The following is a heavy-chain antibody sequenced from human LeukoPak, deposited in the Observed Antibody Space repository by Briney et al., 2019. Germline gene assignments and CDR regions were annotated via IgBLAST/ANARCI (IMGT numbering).Heavy chain of an antibody. CDR3: ARVLTYSSSSVSAFDL. CDR1: GDSISSYY. CDR2: IYYSGST. V-gene: IGHV4-59*01. Sequence: SETLSLTCTVSGDSISSYYWSWIRQPPRKGLEWIGYIYYSGSTYDNPSLKSRVTISLDTSKNQFSLKLSSVTAADTAVYYCARVLTYSSSSVSAFDLWGQGTMVTVSS. J-gene: IGHJ3*01. D-gene: IGHD6-13*01.